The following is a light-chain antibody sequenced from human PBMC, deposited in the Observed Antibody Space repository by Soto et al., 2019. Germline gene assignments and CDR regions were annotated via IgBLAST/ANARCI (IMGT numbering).Light chain of an antibody. J-gene: IGKJ2*03. CDR3: QQYGDYNSPRYS. CDR2: ATS. V-gene: IGKV3-11*01. CDR1: QSVSSY. Sequence: LTQSPATLSLSPGERATLSCRASQSVSSYLAWYQQKPGQAPRLLIYATSARATGIPDRFSGSGSGTDFTLTISRLEPEDFAMYYCQQYGDYNSPRYSFGQGTRLEI.